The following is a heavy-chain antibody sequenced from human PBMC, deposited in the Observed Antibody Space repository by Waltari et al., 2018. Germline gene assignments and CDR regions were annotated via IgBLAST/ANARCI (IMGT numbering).Heavy chain of an antibody. CDR2: IDSGGST. Sequence: EVQLVESGGGLIQPGGSLRLSCAASGFTVSSNYMSWVRKAQGKGLECVAVIDSGGSTYYADSVKCRFTIVSDNSKNTLYLQMNSLEAEDTAVYYCAREVGAAAGRYYYYGMDVWGQGTTVTVSS. J-gene: IGHJ6*02. CDR3: AREVGAAAGRYYYYGMDV. D-gene: IGHD6-13*01. V-gene: IGHV3-53*01. CDR1: GFTVSSNY.